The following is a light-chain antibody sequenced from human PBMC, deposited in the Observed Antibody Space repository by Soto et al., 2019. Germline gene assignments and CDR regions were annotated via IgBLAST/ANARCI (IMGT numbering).Light chain of an antibody. V-gene: IGLV2-14*03. CDR1: SRDIGGYNY. CDR3: SSYTSYSTLVV. CDR2: DVS. J-gene: IGLJ2*01. Sequence: QSALTQPASVSGSPAQTITISCTGTSRDIGGYNYVSWYQHHPGKAPKIMIYDVSKRPSGISNRFSGSKSGSTAYLTISGLHAEDEADYWCSSYTSYSTLVVFGGGTQLTVL.